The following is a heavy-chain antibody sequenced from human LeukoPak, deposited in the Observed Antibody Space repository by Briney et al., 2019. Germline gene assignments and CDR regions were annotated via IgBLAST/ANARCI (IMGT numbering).Heavy chain of an antibody. D-gene: IGHD6-19*01. CDR1: GFTVSSNY. CDR2: IYSGGST. V-gene: IGHV3-66*01. J-gene: IGHJ4*02. Sequence: GGSLRLSCAASGFTVSSNYMSWVRQAPGKGLEWVSVIYSGGSTYYADSVKGRFTISRDNSKNTLYLQMNSLRAEDTAVYYCARVRDSSGWYGVDYWGQGTLVTVSS. CDR3: ARVRDSSGWYGVDY.